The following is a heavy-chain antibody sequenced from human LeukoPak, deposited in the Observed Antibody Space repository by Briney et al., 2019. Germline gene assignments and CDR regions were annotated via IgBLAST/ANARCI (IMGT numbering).Heavy chain of an antibody. CDR1: GFTFTSSA. CDR3: AADLPTVIAVAGRAMGMDV. Sequence: ASVKVSCKASGFTFTSSAMQWVRQARGRRLEWIGWIVVGSGNTNYAQKFQERVTITRDMSTSTAYMELSSLRSEDTAVYYCAADLPTVIAVAGRAMGMDVWGQGTTVTVSS. J-gene: IGHJ6*02. CDR2: IVVGSGNT. D-gene: IGHD6-19*01. V-gene: IGHV1-58*02.